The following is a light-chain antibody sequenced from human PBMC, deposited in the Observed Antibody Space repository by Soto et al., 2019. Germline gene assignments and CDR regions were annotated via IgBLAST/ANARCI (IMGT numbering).Light chain of an antibody. J-gene: IGLJ2*01. Sequence: QSVLTQPPSASGTPGQRVTISCSGSSSNIGSNTVNWYQQLPGTAPKHLIYSNNQRPSGVPDRFSGSKSGTSASLAISGLQSEDEDDYYCAAWDDSRNGVVFGGGTKLTVL. CDR3: AAWDDSRNGVV. CDR1: SSNIGSNT. V-gene: IGLV1-44*01. CDR2: SNN.